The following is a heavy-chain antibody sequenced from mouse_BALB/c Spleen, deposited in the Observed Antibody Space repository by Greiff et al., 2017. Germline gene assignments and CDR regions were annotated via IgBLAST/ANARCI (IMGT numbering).Heavy chain of an antibody. CDR1: GYTFTSYW. CDR2: INPSNGRT. V-gene: IGHV1S81*02. Sequence: QVQLQQPGAELVKPGASVKLSCKASGYTFTSYWMHWVKQRPGQGLEWIAEINPSNGRTNYNEKFKSKATLTVDKSSSTAYMQLSSLTSEDSAVYYCARGEGYYVFDYWGQGTTLTVSS. J-gene: IGHJ2*01. D-gene: IGHD2-3*01. CDR3: ARGEGYYVFDY.